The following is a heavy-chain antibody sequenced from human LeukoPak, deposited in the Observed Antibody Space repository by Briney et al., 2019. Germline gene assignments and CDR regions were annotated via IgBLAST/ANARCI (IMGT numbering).Heavy chain of an antibody. CDR1: GYTFTGYY. D-gene: IGHD4-17*01. J-gene: IGHJ6*03. CDR3: ARDPSTVTTGTIYYYYYMDV. CDR2: INPNSGGT. Sequence: ASVKVSCKXSGYTFTGYYMHWVRQAPGQGLEWMGRINPNSGGTNYAQKFQGRVTMTRDTSISTAYMELSRLRSDDTAVYYCARDPSTVTTGTIYYYYYMDVWGKGTTATVSS. V-gene: IGHV1-2*06.